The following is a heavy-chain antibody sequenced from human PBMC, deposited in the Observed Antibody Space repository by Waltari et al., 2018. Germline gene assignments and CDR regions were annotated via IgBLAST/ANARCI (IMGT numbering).Heavy chain of an antibody. CDR1: GASLFTTSVA. CDR2: TYYRSQWRN. Sequence: QVQLHQSGTGLVMPSQTLTLTCPPSGASLFTTSVAWNWIRQSPSRGLEWLGRTYYRSQWRNDYALSVKGRITVNPDTSKNHFSLQLDSVTPDDTAVYYCARGKFTAFDIWGQGTMVTVSS. CDR3: ARGKFTAFDI. V-gene: IGHV6-1*01. J-gene: IGHJ3*02.